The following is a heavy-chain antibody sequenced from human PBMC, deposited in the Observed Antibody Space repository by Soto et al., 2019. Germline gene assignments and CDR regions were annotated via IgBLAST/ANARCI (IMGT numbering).Heavy chain of an antibody. CDR3: ARDRYFDWFGHVDY. Sequence: QVQLVESGGGVVQPGRSLRLSCAASGFTFSSYAMHWVRQAPGKGLEWVAVISYDGSNKYYADSVKGRFTISRDNSKNTLYLQMNSLRAEDTAVYYCARDRYFDWFGHVDYWGQGTLVTVSS. J-gene: IGHJ4*02. CDR2: ISYDGSNK. D-gene: IGHD3-9*01. V-gene: IGHV3-30-3*01. CDR1: GFTFSSYA.